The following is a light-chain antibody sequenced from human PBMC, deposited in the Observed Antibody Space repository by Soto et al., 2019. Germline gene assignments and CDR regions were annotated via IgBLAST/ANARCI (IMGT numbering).Light chain of an antibody. CDR1: ASNIGAGYD. Sequence: QSVLTQPTSVSGAPGQRITISCAGSASNIGAGYDVHWYQQLPGTAPKLLIYDNINRPSGVPDRVSGSKSGTSASLAITGLQTDDEADYYCQSYDSGLSGRVFGGGTKVTVL. CDR3: QSYDSGLSGRV. J-gene: IGLJ3*02. V-gene: IGLV1-40*01. CDR2: DNI.